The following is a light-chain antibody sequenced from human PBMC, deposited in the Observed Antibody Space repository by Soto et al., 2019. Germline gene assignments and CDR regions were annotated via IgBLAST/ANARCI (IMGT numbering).Light chain of an antibody. V-gene: IGLV1-44*01. CDR2: SNN. CDR3: AAWDDSLNGSDYNV. CDR1: SSNIGSNT. J-gene: IGLJ6*01. Sequence: QSVLTQPPSASGTPGQRVTISCSGSSSNIGSNTVNWYQQLPGTAPKLLIYSNNQRPSGVPDRFSVSKSGTSASLAISGLQSEDEADYYCAAWDDSLNGSDYNVIGSGTQLTVL.